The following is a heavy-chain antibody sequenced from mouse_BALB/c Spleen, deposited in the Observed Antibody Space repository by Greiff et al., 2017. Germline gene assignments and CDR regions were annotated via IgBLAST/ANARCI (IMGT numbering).Heavy chain of an antibody. CDR1: GFNINDYY. CDR2: IDPENGDT. Sequence: EVKLVEPGAELVRSGASVKLSCTASGFNINDYYMHWVKQRPEQGLEWIGWIDPENGDTEYAPKFQGKATMTADTSSNTAYLQLSSLTSEDAAVYYCAREELWSCAYWGQGTLVTVSA. V-gene: IGHV14-4*02. CDR3: AREELWSCAY. D-gene: IGHD1-1*02. J-gene: IGHJ3*01.